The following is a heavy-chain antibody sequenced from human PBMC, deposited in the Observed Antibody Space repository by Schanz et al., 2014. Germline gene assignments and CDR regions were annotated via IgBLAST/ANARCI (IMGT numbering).Heavy chain of an antibody. J-gene: IGHJ6*02. V-gene: IGHV1-8*01. CDR3: ARAKRFGDMDV. CDR2: MNPNSGNT. Sequence: QVQLVQSGAEVKEPGASVKVSCKASGYTFTSHDVNWFRQATGQGLEWMGWMNPNSGNTGYAQKLQGRVTLTTDTSTSTAYMELRNLRSDDTAVYYCARAKRFGDMDVWGQGTTVTVSS. D-gene: IGHD3-10*01. CDR1: GYTFTSHD.